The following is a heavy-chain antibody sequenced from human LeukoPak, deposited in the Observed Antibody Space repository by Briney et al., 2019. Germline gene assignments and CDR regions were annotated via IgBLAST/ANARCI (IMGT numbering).Heavy chain of an antibody. CDR2: IYTSGST. CDR1: GGSISGYY. Sequence: LETLSLTCTVSGGSISGYYWSWIRQPAGKGLEWIGRIYTSGSTNYNPSLKSRVTMSVDTSKNQFSLKLSSVTAADTAVYYCARGPHLAARLNPYYFDYWGQGTLVTVSS. V-gene: IGHV4-4*07. CDR3: ARGPHLAARLNPYYFDY. J-gene: IGHJ4*02. D-gene: IGHD6-6*01.